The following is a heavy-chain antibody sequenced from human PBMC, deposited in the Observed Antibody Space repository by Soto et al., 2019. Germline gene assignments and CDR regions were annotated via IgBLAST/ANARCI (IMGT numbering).Heavy chain of an antibody. CDR3: ARSSSDYDDGGLSLGY. Sequence: QVQLVQSGAEVKKPGASVKVSCKASGYTFSGYGINWVRQAPGQGLEWMGWISAYNGNTKYAQKFQGRVTMTTDTSTSTAHMELRSLRSDDTAVYFCARSSSDYDDGGLSLGYWGQGTLVTVSS. CDR1: GYTFSGYG. CDR2: ISAYNGNT. J-gene: IGHJ4*02. V-gene: IGHV1-18*01. D-gene: IGHD4-17*01.